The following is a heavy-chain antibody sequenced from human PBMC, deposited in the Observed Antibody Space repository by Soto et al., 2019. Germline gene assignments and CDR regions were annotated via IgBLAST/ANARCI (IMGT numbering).Heavy chain of an antibody. V-gene: IGHV4-4*07. D-gene: IGHD1-1*01. CDR3: VRDGTKTLREWFDP. CDR2: IYATGTT. Sequence: SETLSLTCTVCGASISGFYWSWIRKSAGKGLEWIGRIYATGTTDYNPSLKSRVMMSVDTSKKQFSLKLRSVTAADTAVYYCVRDGTKTLREWFDPWGPGISVTVS. J-gene: IGHJ5*02. CDR1: GASISGFY.